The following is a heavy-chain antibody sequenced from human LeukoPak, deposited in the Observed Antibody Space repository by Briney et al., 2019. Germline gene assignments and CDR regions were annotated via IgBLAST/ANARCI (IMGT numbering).Heavy chain of an antibody. Sequence: SGGSLRLSCAASGFTFSSYSMNWVRQAPGKGLEWVSAISGGGGSTYYADSVKGRFTISRDNSKNTLYLQMNSLRAEDTAVYYCASQTEYAGGWVDYWGQGTLVTVSS. J-gene: IGHJ4*02. V-gene: IGHV3-23*01. CDR2: ISGGGGST. CDR3: ASQTEYAGGWVDY. CDR1: GFTFSSYS. D-gene: IGHD6-19*01.